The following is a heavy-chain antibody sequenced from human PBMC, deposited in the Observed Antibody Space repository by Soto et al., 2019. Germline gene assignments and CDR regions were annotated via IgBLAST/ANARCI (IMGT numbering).Heavy chain of an antibody. CDR1: GYTFTSYG. V-gene: IGHV1-18*01. Sequence: QVQLVQSGAEVKKPGASVKVSCKASGYTFTSYGISWVRQAPGQGLEWMGWISAYKGITNYAQKVQGRVTMTTDTSTSTAYMELRGLRSDDTAVYYCASSRYSSSWYYFDYWGQVSLVTVSS. CDR2: ISAYKGIT. J-gene: IGHJ4*02. CDR3: ASSRYSSSWYYFDY. D-gene: IGHD6-13*01.